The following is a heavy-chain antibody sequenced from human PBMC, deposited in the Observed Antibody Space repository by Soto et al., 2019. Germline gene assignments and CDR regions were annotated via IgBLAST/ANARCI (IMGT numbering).Heavy chain of an antibody. J-gene: IGHJ4*02. V-gene: IGHV4-59*01. D-gene: IGHD3-22*01. Sequence: SETLSLTCTVSGGSISSYYWSWIRQPPGNGLEWIGYIYYSGSTNYNPSLKSRVTISADTSKNQFSLKLSSVTAADTAVYYCARAYYYDSSGWLGYYFDYWGQGTLVTVSS. CDR3: ARAYYYDSSGWLGYYFDY. CDR2: IYYSGST. CDR1: GGSISSYY.